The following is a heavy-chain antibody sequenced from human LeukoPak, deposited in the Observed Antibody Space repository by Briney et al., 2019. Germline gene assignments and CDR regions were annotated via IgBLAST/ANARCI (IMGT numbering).Heavy chain of an antibody. J-gene: IGHJ6*02. V-gene: IGHV3-7*03. Sequence: GGSLRLSCAASGLTFSSHWMHWVRQAPGKGLEWVANIKHDGSEKYYVDSAKGRFTISRDNAKMYLQMNSLRAEDTAVYYCARVGIAAQIYYYYGLDVWGQGTTVTVSS. D-gene: IGHD6-6*01. CDR3: ARVGIAAQIYYYYGLDV. CDR2: IKHDGSEK. CDR1: GLTFSSHW.